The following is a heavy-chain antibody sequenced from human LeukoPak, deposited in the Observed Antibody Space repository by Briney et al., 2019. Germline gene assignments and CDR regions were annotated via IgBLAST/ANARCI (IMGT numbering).Heavy chain of an antibody. Sequence: PGGSLRLSCAASGFTFSSYWMSWVRRAPGKGLEWVANIKQDGSEKYYVDSVKGRFTISRDNAKNSLYPQMNSLRAEDTAVYYCARDPSGWYFVDYWGQGTLVTVSS. CDR3: ARDPSGWYFVDY. D-gene: IGHD6-19*01. CDR2: IKQDGSEK. J-gene: IGHJ4*02. V-gene: IGHV3-7*01. CDR1: GFTFSSYW.